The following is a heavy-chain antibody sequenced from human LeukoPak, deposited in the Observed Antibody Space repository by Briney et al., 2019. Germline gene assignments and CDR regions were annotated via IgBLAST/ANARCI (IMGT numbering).Heavy chain of an antibody. CDR3: AKGNDYYGSGSFDY. D-gene: IGHD3-10*01. Sequence: QPGGSLRLSCAASGFTFSTYAMSWVRRAPGKGLEWVSAISYTGGSTYYADSVKGRFTISRDNSKNTLYLQMNSLRAEDTAVYYCAKGNDYYGSGSFDYWGQGTLVTVSS. J-gene: IGHJ4*02. CDR2: ISYTGGST. CDR1: GFTFSTYA. V-gene: IGHV3-23*01.